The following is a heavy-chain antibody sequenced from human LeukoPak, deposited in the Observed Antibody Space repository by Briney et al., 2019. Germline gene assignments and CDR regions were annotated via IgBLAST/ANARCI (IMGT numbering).Heavy chain of an antibody. J-gene: IGHJ3*02. CDR3: AREGKIRYNWNERGAFDI. CDR1: GGSISSGGYY. D-gene: IGHD1-1*01. CDR2: IYHSGST. Sequence: PSETLSLTCTVSGGSISSGGYYWSWIRQPPGKGLEWIGYIYHSGSTYYNPSLKSRVTISVDRSKNQLSLKLSSVTAADTAVYYCAREGKIRYNWNERGAFDIWGQGTMVTVSS. V-gene: IGHV4-30-2*01.